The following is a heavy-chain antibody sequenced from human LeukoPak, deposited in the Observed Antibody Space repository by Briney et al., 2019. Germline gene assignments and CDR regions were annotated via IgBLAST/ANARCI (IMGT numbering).Heavy chain of an antibody. CDR1: GGSFSGYY. CDR2: INHSGST. D-gene: IGHD3-10*01. Sequence: PSETLSLTCVVYGGSFSGYYWSWIRQPPGKGLEWIGEINHSGSTNYNPSLKSRVTISIDTSKSQFSLKLSSVTAADTAVYYCARGSTGPLAGYFDLWGRGTLVTVSS. J-gene: IGHJ2*01. CDR3: ARGSTGPLAGYFDL. V-gene: IGHV4-34*01.